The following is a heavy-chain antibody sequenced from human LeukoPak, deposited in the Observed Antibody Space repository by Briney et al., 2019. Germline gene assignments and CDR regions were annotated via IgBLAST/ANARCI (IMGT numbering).Heavy chain of an antibody. CDR3: ARRAGAYSHPYDY. J-gene: IGHJ4*02. CDR2: ISGSGDST. V-gene: IGHV3-23*01. Sequence: GGSLRLSCAASGFTFSSSAMSWVHQAPGKGLEWVSSISGSGDSTYYADSVKGRFTISRDNSKNTLYLQMNSLRAEDTAVYYCARRAGAYSHPYDYWGQGTLVTVSS. CDR1: GFTFSSSA. D-gene: IGHD4/OR15-4a*01.